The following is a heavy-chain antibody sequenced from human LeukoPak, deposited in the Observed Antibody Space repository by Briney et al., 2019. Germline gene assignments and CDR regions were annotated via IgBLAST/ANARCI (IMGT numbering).Heavy chain of an antibody. CDR2: INPNSGGT. Sequence: ASVKVSCKASGYTFTGYYMHWVRHAPGQGLEWMGWINPNSGGTNYAQKFQGRVTMTRDTSISTAYMELSRLRSDDTAVYYCAKVYNWNDGGGPLNYFDYWGQGTLVTVSS. CDR3: AKVYNWNDGGGPLNYFDY. J-gene: IGHJ4*02. CDR1: GYTFTGYY. D-gene: IGHD1-1*01. V-gene: IGHV1-2*02.